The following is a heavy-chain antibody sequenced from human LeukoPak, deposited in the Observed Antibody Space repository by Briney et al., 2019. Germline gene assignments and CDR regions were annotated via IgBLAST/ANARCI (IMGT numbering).Heavy chain of an antibody. D-gene: IGHD7-27*01. J-gene: IGHJ4*02. CDR1: GYTFTDYY. CDR3: ARGGRSELGACDY. CDR2: INPNGGGT. Sequence: ASVKVSCKTSGYTFTDYYIHWVRQAPGQGLEWMGWINPNGGGTYYAQRFQGRVTMTRDMSMRTAYMELSGLRVDDTAVHYCARGGRSELGACDYWGQGTLVTASS. V-gene: IGHV1-2*02.